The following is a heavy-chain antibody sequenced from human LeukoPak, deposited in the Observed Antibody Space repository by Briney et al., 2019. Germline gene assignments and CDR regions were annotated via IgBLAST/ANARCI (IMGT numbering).Heavy chain of an antibody. CDR3: ARGSLTMHRSGWTNDY. CDR2: ISSSATTI. CDR1: GFTFSSYE. J-gene: IGHJ4*02. Sequence: PGGSLRLSCAASGFTFSSYEMSWVRQAPGKGLEWVSYISSSATTIYYADSVKSRFTISRDNAQNSLYLQLNSLRAEDTAIYYCARGSLTMHRSGWTNDYWGQGTLVTVSS. D-gene: IGHD6-19*01. V-gene: IGHV3-48*03.